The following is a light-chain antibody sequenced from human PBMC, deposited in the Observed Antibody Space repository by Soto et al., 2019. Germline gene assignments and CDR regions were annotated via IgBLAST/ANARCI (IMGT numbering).Light chain of an antibody. CDR2: GAS. CDR1: QSVSSSY. Sequence: EIVLTQSPGTLSLSPGERATLSCRASQSVSSSYLAWYQQKPGQAPRLLIYGASSRATGIPDRFSGSGSGTDFTLTISRREPEDFAVYYCQHLRTFGQGTKLEIK. CDR3: QHLRT. J-gene: IGKJ2*01. V-gene: IGKV3-20*01.